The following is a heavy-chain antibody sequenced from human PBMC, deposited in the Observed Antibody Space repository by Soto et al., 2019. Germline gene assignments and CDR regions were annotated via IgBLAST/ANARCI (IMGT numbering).Heavy chain of an antibody. CDR3: AKDHSTLVTHFDY. CDR1: GYTFSSYG. CDR2: ISADNGNT. V-gene: IGHV1-18*01. Sequence: GASVKVSCKASGYTFSSYGITWVRQAPGQGLEWMGWISADNGNTKYAQKLQGRLTMTTDTSTRTAYMELRSLRAEDTAVYYCAKDHSTLVTHFDYWGQGTLVTVSS. J-gene: IGHJ4*02. D-gene: IGHD6-13*01.